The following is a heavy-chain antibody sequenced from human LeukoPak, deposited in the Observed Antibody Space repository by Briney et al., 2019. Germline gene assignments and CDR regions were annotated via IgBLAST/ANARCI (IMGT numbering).Heavy chain of an antibody. J-gene: IGHJ4*02. D-gene: IGHD3-22*01. CDR1: GFSFSNYA. Sequence: PGGSLRLSCVSSGFSFSNYAMSWVRQAPGKGLEGVSSISGSGGSTHYADSVKGRFTISRDKTKNTLYLQMNSLRAEDTAVYYCAKSAYYDASGYYREYYFDYWGQGTLVTVSS. CDR3: AKSAYYDASGYYREYYFDY. V-gene: IGHV3-23*01. CDR2: ISGSGGST.